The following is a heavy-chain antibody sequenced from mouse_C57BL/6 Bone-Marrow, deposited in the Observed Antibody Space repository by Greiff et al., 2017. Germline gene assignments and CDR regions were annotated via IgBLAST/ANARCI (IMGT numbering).Heavy chain of an antibody. D-gene: IGHD1-1*01. Sequence: VQLQQSGPELVKPGASVKISCKASGYTFTDYYMNWVKQSHGKSLEWIGDINPNNGGTSYNQKFKGKATLTVDKSSSTAYMELRSLTSEDSAVYYCASGAYGSPWYFDVWGTGTTVTVSS. V-gene: IGHV1-26*01. CDR1: GYTFTDYY. CDR3: ASGAYGSPWYFDV. CDR2: INPNNGGT. J-gene: IGHJ1*03.